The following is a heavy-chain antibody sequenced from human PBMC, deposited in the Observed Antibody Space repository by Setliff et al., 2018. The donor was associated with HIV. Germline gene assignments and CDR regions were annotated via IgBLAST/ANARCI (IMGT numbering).Heavy chain of an antibody. CDR1: GGSIRSIDYF. CDR3: ARLRAAGTVHYFDP. V-gene: IGHV4-39*01. D-gene: IGHD6-13*01. J-gene: IGHJ5*02. Sequence: SETLSLTCTVSGGSIRSIDYFWGWIRQPPGKGLEWLGNIGNIYYGGTTYYNPSLKGRITISDFTSSQQLSLTLTSVTPADTAVYYCARLRAAGTVHYFDPWGQGTQVTVSS. CDR2: IYYGGTT.